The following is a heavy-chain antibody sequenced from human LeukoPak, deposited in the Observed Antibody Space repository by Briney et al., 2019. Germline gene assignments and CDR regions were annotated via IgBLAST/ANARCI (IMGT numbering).Heavy chain of an antibody. J-gene: IGHJ4*02. CDR3: AKEKYEYDTSGFYPLDY. CDR1: GFTFSSYA. V-gene: IGHV3-23*01. D-gene: IGHD3-22*01. Sequence: GGSLRLSRVSSGFTFSSYAMSWVRPAPGKGLEWVSSLSGRGYSAYYADSVKGRFTTSRDNPKTTLHLQMNRLRAEDTAIYYWAKEKYEYDTSGFYPLDYWGQGTLVTVSS. CDR2: LSGRGYSA.